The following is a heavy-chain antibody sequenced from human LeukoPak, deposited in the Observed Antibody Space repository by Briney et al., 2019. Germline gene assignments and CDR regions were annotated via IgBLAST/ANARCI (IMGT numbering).Heavy chain of an antibody. CDR1: GFTFSSYS. CDR3: AKGGIAVASDFDY. D-gene: IGHD6-19*01. J-gene: IGHJ4*02. V-gene: IGHV3-21*01. CDR2: ISSSSSYI. Sequence: GGSLRLSCAASGFTFSSYSMNWVRQAPGKGLEWVSSISSSSSYIYYADSEKGRFTISRDNAKNSLYLQMNSLRAEDTAVYYCAKGGIAVASDFDYWGQGTLVTVSS.